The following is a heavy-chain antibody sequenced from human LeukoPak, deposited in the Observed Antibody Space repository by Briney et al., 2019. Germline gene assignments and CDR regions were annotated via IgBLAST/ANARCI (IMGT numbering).Heavy chain of an antibody. J-gene: IGHJ4*02. CDR2: ISSTGSTI. CDR1: GFTFSGYT. V-gene: IGHV3-48*04. CDR3: ARNYYASGSSQFDY. Sequence: PGGSLRLSCAASGFTFSGYTMHWVRQTPGKGLEWVSYISSTGSTIYYADSVKGRFTISRDNAKKSLYLQMNSLRAEDTGVYYCARNYYASGSSQFDYWGQGTLVTVSS. D-gene: IGHD3-10*01.